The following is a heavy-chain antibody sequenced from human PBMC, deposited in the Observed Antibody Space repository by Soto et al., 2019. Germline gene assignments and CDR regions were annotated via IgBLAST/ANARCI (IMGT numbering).Heavy chain of an antibody. J-gene: IGHJ4*02. CDR2: IYSGGST. Sequence: EVHLVESGGGLIQPGGSLRLSCAASGFSVSANYMSWVRQAPGKGLEWVSAIYSGGSTVYADSVKGRFTISRDNSKNTLYLQMNSLRAEDTAGYSCARASSRWGSDAAHWGQGTLVTVSP. CDR3: ARASSRWGSDAAH. D-gene: IGHD3-16*01. V-gene: IGHV3-53*01. CDR1: GFSVSANY.